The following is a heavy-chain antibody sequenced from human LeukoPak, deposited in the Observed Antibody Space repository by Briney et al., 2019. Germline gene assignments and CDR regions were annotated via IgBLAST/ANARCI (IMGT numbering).Heavy chain of an antibody. J-gene: IGHJ4*02. D-gene: IGHD6-19*01. CDR3: ANSVRGWYTFDY. CDR2: ISYDGSNK. CDR1: GFTFSSYA. Sequence: GGSLRLSCAASGFTFSSYAMHWVRQAPGKGLEWVAVISYDGSNKYYADSVKGRFTISRDNSKNTLYLQMNSLRAEDTAVYYCANSVRGWYTFDYWGQGTLVTVSS. V-gene: IGHV3-30-3*01.